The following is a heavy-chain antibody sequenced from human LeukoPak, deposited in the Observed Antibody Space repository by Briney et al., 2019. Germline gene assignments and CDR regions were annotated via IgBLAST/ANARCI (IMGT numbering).Heavy chain of an antibody. CDR2: ISGSGGST. Sequence: GGSLRLSCAASGFTFSSYAMSWVRQAPGKGLEWVSAISGSGGSTYYADSVKGQFTISRDNAKNSLYLQMNSLRAEDTAVYYCASSFDYYYYYMDVWGKGTTVTVSS. CDR3: ASSFDYYYYYMDV. V-gene: IGHV3-23*01. CDR1: GFTFSSYA. J-gene: IGHJ6*03.